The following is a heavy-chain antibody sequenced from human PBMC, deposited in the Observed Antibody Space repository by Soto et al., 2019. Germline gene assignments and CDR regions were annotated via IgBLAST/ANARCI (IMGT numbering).Heavy chain of an antibody. CDR2: IYYSGST. CDR3: ARAIRITMVRGVSWWFDP. J-gene: IGHJ5*02. D-gene: IGHD3-10*01. V-gene: IGHV4-30-4*01. CDR1: GGSISSGDYY. Sequence: SETLSLTCTVSGGSISSGDYYWSWIRQPPGKGMEWIGYIYYSGSTYYNPSLKSRVTISVDTSKNQFSMKLSSVTAADTAVYYCARAIRITMVRGVSWWFDPWGQGTQVTVSS.